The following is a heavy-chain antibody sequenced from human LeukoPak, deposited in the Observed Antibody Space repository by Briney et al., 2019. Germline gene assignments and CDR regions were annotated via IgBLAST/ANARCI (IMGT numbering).Heavy chain of an antibody. CDR3: ARDSSGSSPYPDAFDI. CDR1: GFTFSSYA. D-gene: IGHD1-26*01. V-gene: IGHV3-30-3*01. J-gene: IGHJ3*02. CDR2: ISYDGSNK. Sequence: PGGSLRLSCAASGFTFSSYAMHWVRQAPGKGLEWVAVISYDGSNKYYADSVKGRFTISRDNSKNTLYLQMNSLRAEDTAVYYCARDSSGSSPYPDAFDIWVQGTMVTVSS.